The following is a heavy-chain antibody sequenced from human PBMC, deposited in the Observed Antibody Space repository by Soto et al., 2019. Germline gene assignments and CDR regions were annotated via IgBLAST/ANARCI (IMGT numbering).Heavy chain of an antibody. CDR1: GGSISSYY. CDR2: IYYSGST. Sequence: SETLSLTCTVSGGSISSYYCSWIRQPPGKGLEWIGYIYYSGSTNYNPSLKSRVTISVDTSKSQFSLKLSSVTAADTAVYYCASTYCSSTSCYVFPFDYWGQGTLVTVSS. V-gene: IGHV4-59*01. J-gene: IGHJ4*02. D-gene: IGHD2-2*01. CDR3: ASTYCSSTSCYVFPFDY.